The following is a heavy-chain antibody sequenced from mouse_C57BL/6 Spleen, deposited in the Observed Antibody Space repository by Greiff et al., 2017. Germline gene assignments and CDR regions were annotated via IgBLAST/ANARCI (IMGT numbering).Heavy chain of an antibody. V-gene: IGHV2-2*01. J-gene: IGHJ4*01. CDR1: GFSLTSYG. D-gene: IGHD2-4*01. Sequence: VQRVESGPGLVQPSQSLSITCTVSGFSLTSYGVHWVRQSPGKGLEWLGVIWSGGSTDYNAAFISRLSISKDNSKSQVFFKMNSLQADDTAIYYCARRSYYDPYYAMDYWGQGTSVTVSS. CDR2: IWSGGST. CDR3: ARRSYYDPYYAMDY.